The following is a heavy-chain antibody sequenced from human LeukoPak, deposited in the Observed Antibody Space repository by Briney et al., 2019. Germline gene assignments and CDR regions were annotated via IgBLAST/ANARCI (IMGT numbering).Heavy chain of an antibody. CDR3: ARHYMYSSGWYHVRNNWFDP. Sequence: NSSETLSLTCTVSGDSISTSNSYWGWIRQPPGKGLEWIGSIYYSGSTYYNPSLKSRVTISVDTSKNQFSLKLSSVTAADTAVYYCARHYMYSSGWYHVRNNWFDPWGQGTLVTVSS. CDR1: GDSISTSNSY. V-gene: IGHV4-39*01. D-gene: IGHD6-19*01. CDR2: IYYSGST. J-gene: IGHJ5*02.